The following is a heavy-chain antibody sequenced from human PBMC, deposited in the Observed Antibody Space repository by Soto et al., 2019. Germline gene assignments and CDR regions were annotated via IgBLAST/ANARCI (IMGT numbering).Heavy chain of an antibody. CDR2: INHSGST. J-gene: IGHJ5*02. CDR3: ARIVVQDSVVVVVPNWFDP. Sequence: SETLSLTCAVYGGSFSGYYWSWIRQPPGKGLEWIGEINHSGSTNYNPSLKSRVTISVDTSKNQFSLKLSSVTAADTAVYYCARIVVQDSVVVVVPNWFDPWGQGTLVTVSS. V-gene: IGHV4-34*01. CDR1: GGSFSGYY. D-gene: IGHD2-15*01.